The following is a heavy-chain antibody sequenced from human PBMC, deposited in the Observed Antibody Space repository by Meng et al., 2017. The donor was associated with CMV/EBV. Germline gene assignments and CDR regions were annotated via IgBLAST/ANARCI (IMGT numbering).Heavy chain of an antibody. V-gene: IGHV3-30*03. J-gene: IGHJ4*02. CDR1: GFTFRDYY. CDR3: AREKGWGADTTSFDY. Sequence: GGSLRLSCAASGFTFRDYYMSWIRQAPGKGLERVALISYDARNKYYADSVKGRFTISRDNSKKTLYLQMNSLRAEDTAVYYCAREKGWGADTTSFDYWGQGTLVTVSS. CDR2: ISYDARNK. D-gene: IGHD6-19*01.